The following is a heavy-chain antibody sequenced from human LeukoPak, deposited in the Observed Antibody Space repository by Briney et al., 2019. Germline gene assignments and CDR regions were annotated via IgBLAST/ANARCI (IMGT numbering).Heavy chain of an antibody. CDR2: ISSSSSYI. D-gene: IGHD1-14*01. Sequence: GGSLRLSCAASRFTFSSYSMNSVRQAPGKGLEWVSSISSSSSYIYYADSVKGRFTISRDNAKNSLYLQMNSLRGEDTAVYFFVRQKPSYEILNRNLDYWGQGTLVTVSS. CDR1: RFTFSSYS. J-gene: IGHJ4*02. CDR3: VRQKPSYEILNRNLDY. V-gene: IGHV3-21*01.